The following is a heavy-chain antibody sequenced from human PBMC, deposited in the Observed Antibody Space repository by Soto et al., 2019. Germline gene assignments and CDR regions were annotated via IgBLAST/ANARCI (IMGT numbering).Heavy chain of an antibody. J-gene: IGHJ4*02. CDR3: ARLGRFGELYFDH. Sequence: QVQLQESGPGLVKPSQTLSLTCTVSGDSISTGGYFWSWIRQHPGKGLEWIGYIYYSGSTYYNPSLKSRITMSVDTSQNQLSLRLRSVTAADTAVYYCARLGRFGELYFDHWGQGTQVTVSS. CDR2: IYYSGST. V-gene: IGHV4-31*03. D-gene: IGHD3-10*01. CDR1: GDSISTGGYF.